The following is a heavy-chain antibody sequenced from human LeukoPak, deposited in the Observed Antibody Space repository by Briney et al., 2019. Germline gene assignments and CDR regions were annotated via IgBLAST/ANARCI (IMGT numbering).Heavy chain of an antibody. Sequence: SGTLSLTCGVSGGSISNTNWWTWVRQPPGKGLEWIGEVNLQGSTNYNPSLKSRVTISVDTSKNQFSLKLSSVTAADTAVYYCARGLPRDGGYAVNAFDIWGQGTMVTVSS. CDR1: GGSISNTNW. D-gene: IGHD3-16*01. J-gene: IGHJ3*02. V-gene: IGHV4-4*02. CDR2: VNLQGST. CDR3: ARGLPRDGGYAVNAFDI.